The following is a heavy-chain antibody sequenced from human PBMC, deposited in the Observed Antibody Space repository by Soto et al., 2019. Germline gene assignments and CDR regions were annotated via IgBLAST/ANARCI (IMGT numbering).Heavy chain of an antibody. D-gene: IGHD3-22*01. J-gene: IGHJ6*02. CDR3: TTHRGGSYYDSSGYPYYYYGMDV. Sequence: EVQLVESGGGLVKPGGSLRLSCAASGFTFSNAWMNWVRQAPGKGLEWVGRIKSKTDGGTTDYAAPVKGRFTISRDDSKNTLYLQMNSLKTEDTAVYYCTTHRGGSYYDSSGYPYYYYGMDVWGQGTTVTVSS. CDR2: IKSKTDGGTT. CDR1: GFTFSNAW. V-gene: IGHV3-15*07.